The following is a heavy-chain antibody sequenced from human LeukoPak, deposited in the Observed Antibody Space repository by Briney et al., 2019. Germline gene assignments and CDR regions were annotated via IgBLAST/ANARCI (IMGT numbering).Heavy chain of an antibody. Sequence: SETLSLTCTVSGGSISSYYWSWIRQPPGKGLEWIGYIYYSGSTNYNPSLKSRVTISVDTSKNQFSLKLSSVTAADTAVYYCARGYGSTSGYGGGFDYWGQGTLVTVSS. CDR3: ARGYGSTSGYGGGFDY. CDR2: IYYSGST. D-gene: IGHD2-2*01. J-gene: IGHJ4*02. V-gene: IGHV4-59*01. CDR1: GGSISSYY.